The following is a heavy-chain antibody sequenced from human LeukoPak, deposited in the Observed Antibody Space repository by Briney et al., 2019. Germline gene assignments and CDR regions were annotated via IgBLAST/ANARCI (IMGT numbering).Heavy chain of an antibody. V-gene: IGHV4-59*01. Sequence: SETLSLTCTVSGGSIRSYYWSWIRQPPGKGLEWIGYIYYSGSTNYNPSLKSRVTISVDTSKNQFSLKLSSVTAADTAVYYCARSRDGYNLDPWGQGTLVTVSS. D-gene: IGHD5-24*01. J-gene: IGHJ5*02. CDR3: ARSRDGYNLDP. CDR1: GGSIRSYY. CDR2: IYYSGST.